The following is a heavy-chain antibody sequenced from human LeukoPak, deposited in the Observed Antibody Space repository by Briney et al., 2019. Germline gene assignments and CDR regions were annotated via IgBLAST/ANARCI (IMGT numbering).Heavy chain of an antibody. V-gene: IGHV3-33*06. Sequence: GGSLRLSCAAPGFTFSSYGMHWVRQAPGKGLEWVAVIWYDGSNKYYADSVKGRFTISRDNSKNTLYLQMNSLRAEDTAVYYCAKSRGDSIDYWGQGTLVTVSS. CDR1: GFTFSSYG. J-gene: IGHJ4*02. D-gene: IGHD2-21*02. CDR2: IWYDGSNK. CDR3: AKSRGDSIDY.